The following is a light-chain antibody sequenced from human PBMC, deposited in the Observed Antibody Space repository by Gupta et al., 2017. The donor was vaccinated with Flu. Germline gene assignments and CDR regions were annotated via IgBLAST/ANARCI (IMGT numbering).Light chain of an antibody. V-gene: IGKV2-28*01. CDR2: VGS. CDR1: QSLLHSNGYNY. J-gene: IGKJ2*01. Sequence: DIVMTQSPLSLPVTPGEPASISCRSSQSLLHSNGYNYLHWYLQKPGQSPQVLIYVGSNRAAGVPDRFSGSGSGTDFTLKISRVEAEDAGVYYCRQGLQTPRTFGQGTKLEIK. CDR3: RQGLQTPRT.